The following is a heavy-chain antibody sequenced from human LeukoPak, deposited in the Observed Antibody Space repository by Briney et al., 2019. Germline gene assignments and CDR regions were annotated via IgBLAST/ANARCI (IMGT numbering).Heavy chain of an antibody. CDR3: VRDRAVAGNDY. CDR2: MNPHSGSV. V-gene: IGHV1-8*01. D-gene: IGHD6-19*01. CDR1: GYTFTSSD. Sequence: TSVKVSCKASGYTFTSSDINWVRQATGQGLVWMGWMNPHSGSVGYAQKFQGRVILTWDTSISTAYMELSSLTSDDTAVYYCVRDRAVAGNDYWGQGTLVTVSS. J-gene: IGHJ4*02.